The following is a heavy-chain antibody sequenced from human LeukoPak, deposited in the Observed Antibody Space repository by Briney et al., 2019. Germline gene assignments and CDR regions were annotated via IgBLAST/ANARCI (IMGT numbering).Heavy chain of an antibody. CDR1: GGSFSGYY. Sequence: SETLSLTCAVYGGSFSGYYWSWIRQPPGKGLEWIGEFNHSGRTNYNPSLESRVTISVDPSKNQFSLKLSSVTAADTAVYYCARVFLFMVPSRRYYGMDVWGKGTTVTVSS. CDR3: ARVFLFMVPSRRYYGMDV. CDR2: FNHSGRT. J-gene: IGHJ6*04. V-gene: IGHV4-34*01. D-gene: IGHD3-10*01.